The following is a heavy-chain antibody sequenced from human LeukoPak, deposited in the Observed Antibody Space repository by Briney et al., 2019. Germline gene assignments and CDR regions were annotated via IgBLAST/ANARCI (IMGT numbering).Heavy chain of an antibody. D-gene: IGHD3-22*01. CDR3: ARDGYYDSSGYFDAFDI. V-gene: IGHV3-21*01. Sequence: GGSLRLSCAASGFTFSSYAMNWVRQAPGKGLEWVSSISSSSNSYIYYADSVKGRFTISRDNAKNSLYLQMNSLRAEDTAVYYCARDGYYDSSGYFDAFDIWGQGTMVTVSS. CDR2: ISSSSNSYI. J-gene: IGHJ3*02. CDR1: GFTFSSYA.